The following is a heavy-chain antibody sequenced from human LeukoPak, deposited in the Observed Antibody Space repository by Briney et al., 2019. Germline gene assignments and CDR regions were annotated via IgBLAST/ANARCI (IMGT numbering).Heavy chain of an antibody. J-gene: IGHJ4*02. Sequence: SETLSLTCTVSGGSITSRNNCWGWIRQSPGKGLEWIGNIYYSGSTYYNPSLKSRVTISVDTSKNQFSLKLSSVTAADTAVYYCARGIAAAGRAVDYWGQGTLVTVSS. CDR1: GGSITSRNNC. D-gene: IGHD6-13*01. V-gene: IGHV4-39*07. CDR3: ARGIAAAGRAVDY. CDR2: IYYSGST.